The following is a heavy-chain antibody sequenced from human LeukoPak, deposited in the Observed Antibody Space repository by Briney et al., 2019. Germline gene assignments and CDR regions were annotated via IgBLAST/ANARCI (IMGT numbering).Heavy chain of an antibody. V-gene: IGHV4-31*03. J-gene: IGHJ6*02. CDR3: GAAYDFWSGYPNEDAGNYGMDV. Sequence: NPSETLSLTRTVSGGSISSGGYYWSWIRQHPGKGLEWIGYIYYSGSTYYNPSLKSRVTISVDTSKNQFSLKLSSVTAADTAVYYCGAAYDFWSGYPNEDAGNYGMDVWGQGTTVTVSS. CDR2: IYYSGST. D-gene: IGHD3-3*01. CDR1: GGSISSGGYY.